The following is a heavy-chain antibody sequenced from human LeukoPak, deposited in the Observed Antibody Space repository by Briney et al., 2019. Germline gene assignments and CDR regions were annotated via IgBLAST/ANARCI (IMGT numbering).Heavy chain of an antibody. CDR3: ARASHDYGDYSHFDY. V-gene: IGHV4-34*01. Sequence: SETLSLTCEVYCGSFSDYYWSWLRQSPGKGLEWIGEISHAGSTNYNPSLKSRVSISLDTSKNHFSLNLNSVTAADTAVYYCARASHDYGDYSHFDYWGQGTLVTVSS. D-gene: IGHD4-17*01. CDR2: ISHAGST. CDR1: CGSFSDYY. J-gene: IGHJ4*02.